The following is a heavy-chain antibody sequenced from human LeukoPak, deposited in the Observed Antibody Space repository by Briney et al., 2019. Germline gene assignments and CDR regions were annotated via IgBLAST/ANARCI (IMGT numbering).Heavy chain of an antibody. CDR3: TTDLTYSNNKVPWDY. J-gene: IGHJ4*02. CDR2: IKSKTDGGTT. CDR1: GFTFSNAW. Sequence: GGSLRLSCAASGFTFSNAWMSWVRQAPGKGLEGVGRIKSKTDGGTTDYAAPVKGRFTISRDDSKNTLYLQMNSLKAEDTDVYYCTTDLTYSNNKVPWDYWGQGTLVTVSS. V-gene: IGHV3-15*01. D-gene: IGHD4-11*01.